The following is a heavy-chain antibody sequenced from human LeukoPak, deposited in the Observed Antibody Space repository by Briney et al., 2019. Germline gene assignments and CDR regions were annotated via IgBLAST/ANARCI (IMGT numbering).Heavy chain of an antibody. CDR1: GFTFSTYA. CDR3: AKDLGSTADNPVDS. V-gene: IGHV3-23*01. Sequence: GGSLRLFCAASGFTFSTYAMSWVRQTPGKGLEWVSCISGRGGGTYYADSVKGRFTISRDNSKNTMYLRINTLRAEDTAIYYCAKDLGSTADNPVDSWGQGTLVTVSS. CDR2: ISGRGGGT. D-gene: IGHD4-11*01. J-gene: IGHJ4*02.